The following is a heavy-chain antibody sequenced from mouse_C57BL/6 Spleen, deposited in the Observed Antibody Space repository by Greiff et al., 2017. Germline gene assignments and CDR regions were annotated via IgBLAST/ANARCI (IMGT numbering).Heavy chain of an antibody. V-gene: IGHV2-5*01. CDR2: IWRGGST. D-gene: IGHD2-4*01. CDR1: GFSLTSYG. CDR3: AKISDYDGNYFDY. J-gene: IGHJ2*01. Sequence: QVQLKESGPGLVQPSQSLSITCTVSGFSLTSYGVHWVRQSPGKGLEWLGVIWRGGSTDYNAAFMSRLSITKDNSKSQVFFKMNSLQADDTAIYYCAKISDYDGNYFDYWGQGTTLTVSS.